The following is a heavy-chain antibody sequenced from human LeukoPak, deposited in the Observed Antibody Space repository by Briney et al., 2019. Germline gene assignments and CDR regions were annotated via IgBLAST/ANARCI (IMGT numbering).Heavy chain of an antibody. V-gene: IGHV3-23*01. CDR3: ARDLKYYDSSGFDY. Sequence: PGGSLRLSCPASGFTVSSYGMTWVRQAPGKGLEWVSVISGSGGSTYYADSVKGRFTISRDNAKNSLTLQMNSLRAEDTAVYYCARDLKYYDSSGFDYWGQGTLVTVSS. CDR1: GFTVSSYG. J-gene: IGHJ4*02. D-gene: IGHD3-22*01. CDR2: ISGSGGST.